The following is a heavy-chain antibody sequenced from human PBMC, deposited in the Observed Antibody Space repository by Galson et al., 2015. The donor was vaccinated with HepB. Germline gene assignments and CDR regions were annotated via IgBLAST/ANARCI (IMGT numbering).Heavy chain of an antibody. Sequence: ETLSLTCAVSGGSISSGNWWSWVRQPPGQGLEWIGEIYHSGTANYNPSLESRGTMSLDKSKNQISLKVTTVTAADTAVDYCARDVGVPGTGGFDSCGQGTLFTVSS. CDR3: ARDVGVPGTGGFDS. J-gene: IGHJ4*02. CDR2: IYHSGTA. CDR1: GGSISSGNW. V-gene: IGHV4-4*02. D-gene: IGHD2-2*01.